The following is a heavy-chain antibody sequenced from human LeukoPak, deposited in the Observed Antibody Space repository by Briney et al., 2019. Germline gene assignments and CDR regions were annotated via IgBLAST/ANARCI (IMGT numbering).Heavy chain of an antibody. J-gene: IGHJ4*02. CDR1: CYTFTSYG. Sequence: GASVKVSCEASCYTFTSYGISWVRQDPGQGLEWMGWISAYNGNTNYAQKLQGRVTMTTDTSTSTAYMELRSLRSDDTAVYYCARGPNMGYFDYWRQGTLVTVSS. CDR2: ISAYNGNT. V-gene: IGHV1-18*01. D-gene: IGHD2/OR15-2a*01. CDR3: ARGPNMGYFDY.